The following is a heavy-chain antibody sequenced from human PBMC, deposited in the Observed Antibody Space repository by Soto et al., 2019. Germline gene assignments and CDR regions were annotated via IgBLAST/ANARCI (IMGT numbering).Heavy chain of an antibody. Sequence: QVQLVQSGAEVKKPGASVKVSCKASGYSFTDYHIHWVRQAPGQGLEWLGRINPKSGGTSTAQKFQGWVTMTTDTSIRTASMELTRLTSDDTAIYYCARGDSTDCSNGVCSFFYNHDMDVWGQGTTVTVS. V-gene: IGHV1-2*04. CDR1: GYSFTDYH. J-gene: IGHJ6*02. CDR3: ARGDSTDCSNGVCSFFYNHDMDV. D-gene: IGHD2-8*01. CDR2: INPKSGGT.